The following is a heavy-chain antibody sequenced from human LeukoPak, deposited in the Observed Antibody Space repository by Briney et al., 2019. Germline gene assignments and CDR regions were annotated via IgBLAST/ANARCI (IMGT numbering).Heavy chain of an antibody. J-gene: IGHJ3*02. Sequence: ASVKVPCKASGYTFTSYGIRWVRQAPGQGFEWMGWISAYNGHTNYAQKLQGRVTMTTDTSTSAAYMELRSLRSDDTAVYYCARGCTNGVCYYGDAFDIWGQGTMVTVSS. CDR1: GYTFTSYG. D-gene: IGHD2-8*01. V-gene: IGHV1-18*01. CDR3: ARGCTNGVCYYGDAFDI. CDR2: ISAYNGHT.